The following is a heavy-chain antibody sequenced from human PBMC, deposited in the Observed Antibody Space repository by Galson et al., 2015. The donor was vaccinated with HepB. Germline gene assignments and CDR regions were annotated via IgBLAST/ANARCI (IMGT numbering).Heavy chain of an antibody. CDR3: ARDWGKAVAGTWWFDP. CDR2: ISSNSDHI. D-gene: IGHD6-19*01. Sequence: SLRLSCAASTFIFSTYSMNWVRQAPGKGLEWVSSISSNSDHIYYADSLKGRFTISRDNAKNSLYLQMNSLRAEDTAVYYCARDWGKAVAGTWWFDPWGHGTLVTVSS. CDR1: TFIFSTYS. J-gene: IGHJ5*02. V-gene: IGHV3-21*01.